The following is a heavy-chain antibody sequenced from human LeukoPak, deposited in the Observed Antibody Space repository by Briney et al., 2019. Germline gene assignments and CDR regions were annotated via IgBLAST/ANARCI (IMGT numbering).Heavy chain of an antibody. CDR2: NIPPFGTP. D-gene: IGHD2-15*01. CDR3: ARDPGSSVGIVVVQHATDAFDI. CDR1: GGMFSTTA. J-gene: IGHJ3*02. V-gene: IGHV1-69*13. Sequence: EASVKVSCKASGGMFSTTAINWVRQAPGQGLEWMGGNIPPFGTPDYAQKLQGRVTITADESTSTVYMELTSLTSEDTAIYYCARDPGSSVGIVVVQHATDAFDIWGQGTMVTVSS.